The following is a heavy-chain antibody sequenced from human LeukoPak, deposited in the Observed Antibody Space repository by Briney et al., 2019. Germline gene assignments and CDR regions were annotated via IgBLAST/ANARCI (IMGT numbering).Heavy chain of an antibody. CDR2: MNPNTGNT. CDR3: AGGWEPYDYWFDP. J-gene: IGHJ5*02. Sequence: ASVKVSCKASGYSFNDYDINWVRQATGQGLEGMGWMNPNTGNTDYAQKFQGRVTMTRDTSISTAYVELSGLRSEDTAIYYCAGGWEPYDYWFDPWGQGTLVTVSS. D-gene: IGHD5-12*01. V-gene: IGHV1-8*01. CDR1: GYSFNDYD.